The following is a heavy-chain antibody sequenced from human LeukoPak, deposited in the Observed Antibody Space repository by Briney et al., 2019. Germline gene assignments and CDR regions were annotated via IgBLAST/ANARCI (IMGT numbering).Heavy chain of an antibody. D-gene: IGHD2-2*01. J-gene: IGHJ4*02. CDR2: IYYSGST. V-gene: IGHV4-39*01. CDR3: ARHTDCSSTSCYVDY. Sequence: SETLSLTCTVSGGSISSSSYYWGWIRQPPGKGLEWIGSIYYSGSTYYNPSLKSRVTISVDTSKNQFSLRLSSVTAADTAVYYCARHTDCSSTSCYVDYWGQGTLVTVSS. CDR1: GGSISSSSYY.